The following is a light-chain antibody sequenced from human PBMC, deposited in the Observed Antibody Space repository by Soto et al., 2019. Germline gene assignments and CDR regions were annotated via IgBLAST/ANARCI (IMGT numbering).Light chain of an antibody. Sequence: QYALTQPPSASGSPGQSVTISCTGTSSDVVTYNYVSWYQQHPGKAPKLMIYDVSKRPSGVPDRFSGAKYGNTASLTVSGLQAEDEADYYCISYAGSSILVFGGGTKLTVL. CDR1: SSDVVTYNY. J-gene: IGLJ3*02. V-gene: IGLV2-8*01. CDR3: ISYAGSSILV. CDR2: DVS.